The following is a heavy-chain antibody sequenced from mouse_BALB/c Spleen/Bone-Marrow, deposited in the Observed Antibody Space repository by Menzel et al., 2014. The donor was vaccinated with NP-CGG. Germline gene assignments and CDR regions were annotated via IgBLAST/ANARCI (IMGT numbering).Heavy chain of an antibody. Sequence: VQVVESGVELVRPGSSVKISCKASGYAFSSYWMNWVKQRPGQGLEWIGQIYPGDGDTNYNGKFKGKATLTADKSSSTAYMQLSSLTSEDSAVYFCARRGPGFDYWGQGTTLTVSS. J-gene: IGHJ2*01. CDR2: IYPGDGDT. V-gene: IGHV1-80*01. CDR3: ARRGPGFDY. D-gene: IGHD3-3*01. CDR1: GYAFSSYW.